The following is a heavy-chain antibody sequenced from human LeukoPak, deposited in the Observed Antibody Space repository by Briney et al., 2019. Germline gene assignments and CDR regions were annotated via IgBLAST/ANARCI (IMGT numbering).Heavy chain of an antibody. D-gene: IGHD1-7*01. V-gene: IGHV7-4-1*02. CDR1: GYIFDIYA. CDR3: ARDYTLTLGTTTYFQH. Sequence: ASVKVSCKASGYIFDIYALIWVRQAPGQGLELMGWINTNTGNPTYAQGFTGRFVFSLDTSVSTAYLRIRSLKAEDTAVYYCARDYTLTLGTTTYFQHWGQGTLVTVSS. CDR2: INTNTGNP. J-gene: IGHJ1*01.